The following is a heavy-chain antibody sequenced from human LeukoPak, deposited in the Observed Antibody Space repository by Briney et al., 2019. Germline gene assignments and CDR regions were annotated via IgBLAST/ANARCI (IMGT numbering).Heavy chain of an antibody. D-gene: IGHD3-22*01. CDR3: ARGPYYYDSSGYYY. Sequence: SETLSLTCTVSGGSISSSSYYWSWIRQPPGKGLEWIGEINHSGSTNYNPSLKSRVTISVDTSKNQFSLKLSSVTAADTAVYYCARGPYYYDSSGYYYWGQGTLVTVSS. CDR1: GGSISSSSYY. V-gene: IGHV4-39*07. CDR2: INHSGST. J-gene: IGHJ4*02.